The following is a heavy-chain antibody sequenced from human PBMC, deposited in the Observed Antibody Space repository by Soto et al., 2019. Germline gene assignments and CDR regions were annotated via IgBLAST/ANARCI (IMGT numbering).Heavy chain of an antibody. CDR3: ARETGRAFDI. CDR1: GFTFSSYW. V-gene: IGHV3-7*01. J-gene: IGHJ3*02. CDR2: IKQDGSEK. D-gene: IGHD3-10*01. Sequence: GESLKISCAASGFTFSSYWMSWVRQAPGKGLEWVANIKQDGSEKYYVDSVKGRFTISRDNAKNSLYLQMNSLRAEDTAVYSCARETGRAFDIWGQGTMVTVSS.